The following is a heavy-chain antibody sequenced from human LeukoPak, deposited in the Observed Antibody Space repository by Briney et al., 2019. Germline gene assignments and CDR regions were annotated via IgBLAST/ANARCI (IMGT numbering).Heavy chain of an antibody. Sequence: PSETLSLTCTVSRYSISSGYFWGWIRQPPGKGLEWIGSIYHSGSTNYNPSLRSRVTVSVDTSKNQFSLKLSSVTAADTAVYYCARAGSRYDFWSGYFDYWGQGTLVTVSS. CDR2: IYHSGST. D-gene: IGHD3-3*01. CDR3: ARAGSRYDFWSGYFDY. J-gene: IGHJ4*02. CDR1: RYSISSGYF. V-gene: IGHV4-38-2*02.